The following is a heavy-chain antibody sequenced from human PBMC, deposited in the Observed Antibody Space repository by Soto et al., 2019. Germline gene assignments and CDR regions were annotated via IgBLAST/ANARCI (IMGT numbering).Heavy chain of an antibody. J-gene: IGHJ3*02. Sequence: SETLSLTCTVSGGSISSSSYYWGWIRQPPGKGLEWIGSIYYSGSTYYNPSLKSRVTISVDTSKNQFSLKLSSVTAADTAVYYCARLKAAKDAFDIWGQGTMVTVSS. CDR2: IYYSGST. CDR1: GGSISSSSYY. V-gene: IGHV4-39*01. CDR3: ARLKAAKDAFDI. D-gene: IGHD2-15*01.